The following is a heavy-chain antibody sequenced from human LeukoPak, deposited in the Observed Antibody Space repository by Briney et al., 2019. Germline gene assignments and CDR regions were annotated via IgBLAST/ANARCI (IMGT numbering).Heavy chain of an antibody. V-gene: IGHV3-48*03. J-gene: IGHJ6*02. CDR3: ASRRYSSSWLKPNLSRGMDV. Sequence: GGSLRLSCAPSGFTFSSYEMNWVRQAPGKGLEWVSYISSSGSTIYYADSVKGRFTISRDNAKNSLYLQMNSLRAEDTAVYYCASRRYSSSWLKPNLSRGMDVWGQGTTVTVSS. D-gene: IGHD6-13*01. CDR2: ISSSGSTI. CDR1: GFTFSSYE.